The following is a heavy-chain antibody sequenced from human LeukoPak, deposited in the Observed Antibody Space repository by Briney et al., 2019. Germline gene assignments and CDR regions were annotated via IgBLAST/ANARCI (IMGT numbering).Heavy chain of an antibody. CDR1: GGSISSSSYY. CDR3: ARDLGNSGWLLHDAFDI. D-gene: IGHD6-19*01. J-gene: IGHJ3*02. V-gene: IGHV4-39*07. Sequence: PSETLSLTCTVSGGSISSSSYYWGWIRQPPGKGLEWIGSIYYSGSTYYNPSLKSRVTISVDTSKNQFSLKLSSVTAADTAVYYCARDLGNSGWLLHDAFDIWGQGTMVTVS. CDR2: IYYSGST.